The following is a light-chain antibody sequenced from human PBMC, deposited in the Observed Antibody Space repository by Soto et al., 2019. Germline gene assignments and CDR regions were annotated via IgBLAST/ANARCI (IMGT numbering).Light chain of an antibody. CDR3: QHYNNWPPWT. Sequence: EIVLTQSPASLSLSPGERATLSCRASQSISNNLGWYQQKPGQAPRLLMYGASTRATGIPARFSGSGSGTEFTLTISSLQSEDFAVYYCQHYNNWPPWTFGQRTKADIK. CDR2: GAS. J-gene: IGKJ1*01. CDR1: QSISNN. V-gene: IGKV3-15*01.